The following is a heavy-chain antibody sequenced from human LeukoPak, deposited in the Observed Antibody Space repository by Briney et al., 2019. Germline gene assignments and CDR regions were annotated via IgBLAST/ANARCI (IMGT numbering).Heavy chain of an antibody. V-gene: IGHV4-59*01. J-gene: IGHJ4*02. D-gene: IGHD6-19*01. CDR2: RHHSGSS. CDR1: GGSISSYY. Sequence: PSETLSLTCTVSGGSISSYYWSWPRQPPGKGLEWIAYRHHSGSSNYNPSLESRVTVSVDTSNNQFSLRVTSVTAADTAVYYCARAVGSGWNYFDSWGQGTLVTVSS. CDR3: ARAVGSGWNYFDS.